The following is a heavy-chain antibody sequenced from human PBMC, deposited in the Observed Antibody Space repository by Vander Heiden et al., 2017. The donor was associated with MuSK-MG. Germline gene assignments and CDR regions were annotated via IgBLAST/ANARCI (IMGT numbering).Heavy chain of an antibody. CDR3: AREDSPTFGNFDY. CDR1: GFTFNSYY. Sequence: EVQLVESGGGLVNPGGSLRLSCAASGFTFNSYYMDWVRQAPGKGLEWVSSISSSRTYIYYADAVKGRFTISRDNAKNSLYLQMKSMRTEDTAVYYCAREDSPTFGNFDYWGQGTLVTVSS. V-gene: IGHV3-21*03. D-gene: IGHD3-16*01. J-gene: IGHJ4*02. CDR2: ISSSRTYI.